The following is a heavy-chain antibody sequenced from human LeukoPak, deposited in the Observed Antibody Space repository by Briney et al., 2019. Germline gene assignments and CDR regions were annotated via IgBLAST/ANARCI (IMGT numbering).Heavy chain of an antibody. D-gene: IGHD3-16*01. J-gene: IGHJ4*02. CDR3: AREGVGVGGGGSFDY. V-gene: IGHV1-69*04. CDR1: GGTFSSYA. Sequence: SVKVPCKASGGTFSSYAISWVRQAPGQGLEWMGRIIPILGIANYAQKFQGRVTITADKSTSTAYMELSSLRSEDTAVYYCAREGVGVGGGGSFDYWGQGTLVTVSS. CDR2: IIPILGIA.